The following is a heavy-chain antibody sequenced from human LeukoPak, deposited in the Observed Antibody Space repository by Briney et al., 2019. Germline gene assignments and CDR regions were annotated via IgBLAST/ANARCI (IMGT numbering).Heavy chain of an antibody. CDR3: AREEIYGNNWFDP. Sequence: SETLSLTCTVSGGSISSGSYYWSWIRQPAGKGLEWNGRIYTSGSTNYNPSLKSRVTISVDTSKNQFSLKLSSVTAADTAVYYCAREEIYGNNWFDPWGQGTLVTVSS. CDR1: GGSISSGSYY. CDR2: IYTSGST. D-gene: IGHD1-26*01. V-gene: IGHV4-61*02. J-gene: IGHJ5*02.